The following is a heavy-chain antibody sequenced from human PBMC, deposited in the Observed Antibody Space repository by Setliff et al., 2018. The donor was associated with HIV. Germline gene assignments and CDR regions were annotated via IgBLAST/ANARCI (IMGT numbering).Heavy chain of an antibody. V-gene: IGHV1-3*01. J-gene: IGHJ4*02. CDR3: ARDRDNFWSGPFDY. CDR1: GFTFTTYA. CDR2: INAANGKT. D-gene: IGHD3-3*01. Sequence: ASVKVSCKASGFTFTTYAVHWVRQAPGQRPEWMGWINAANGKTRYPQRFEARVTITMDTGASTAYMELNSLRSEDSAVYYCARDRDNFWSGPFDYWGQGTLVTVSS.